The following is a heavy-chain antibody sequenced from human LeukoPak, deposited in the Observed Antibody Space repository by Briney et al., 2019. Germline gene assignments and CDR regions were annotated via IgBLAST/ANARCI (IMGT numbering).Heavy chain of an antibody. CDR2: ISSDGSST. Sequence: QTGGSLTLSCAVSGFTFSNYWMLWVRQAPGKGLVWVSCISSDGSSTNYTDSVKGRFSISRDNAKNTLYLHMNSLRAEDTALYYCARPMISVMSLGADFWGQGSLVTVSS. J-gene: IGHJ4*02. D-gene: IGHD3/OR15-3a*01. V-gene: IGHV3-74*01. CDR1: GFTFSNYW. CDR3: ARPMISVMSLGADF.